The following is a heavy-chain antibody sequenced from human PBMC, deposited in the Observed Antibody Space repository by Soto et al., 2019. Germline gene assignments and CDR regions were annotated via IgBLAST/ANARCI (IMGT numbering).Heavy chain of an antibody. V-gene: IGHV3-30*18. CDR3: AKAMTTMTSIPFDY. J-gene: IGHJ4*02. CDR2: LSYDGSNK. D-gene: IGHD4-17*01. Sequence: QVQLVESGGGVVQPGRSLRLSCAASGFTFSSYGRHWVRQAPGKGLEWVAVLSYDGSNKYYADSVKGRFTISRDNSKNKLYLQMNSLRSEDTAVYYCAKAMTTMTSIPFDYWGQGTLFTVSS. CDR1: GFTFSSYG.